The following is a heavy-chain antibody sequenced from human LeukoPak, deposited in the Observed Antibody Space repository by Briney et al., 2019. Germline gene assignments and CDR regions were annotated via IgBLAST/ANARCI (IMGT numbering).Heavy chain of an antibody. J-gene: IGHJ3*02. V-gene: IGHV1-2*06. D-gene: IGHD6-19*01. CDR1: GYTFTGYY. CDR3: AGVNRGIAVATTGYDAFDI. Sequence: ASVKVSCKASGYTFTGYYMHWVRQAPGQGLEWMGRINPNSGGTNYAQKFQGRVTMTRDTSISTAYMELSRLRSDDTAVYYCAGVNRGIAVATTGYDAFDIWGQGTMVTVSS. CDR2: INPNSGGT.